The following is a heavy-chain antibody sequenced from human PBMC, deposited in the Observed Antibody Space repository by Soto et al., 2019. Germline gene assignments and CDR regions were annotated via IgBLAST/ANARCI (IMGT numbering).Heavy chain of an antibody. J-gene: IGHJ4*02. CDR2: FDPEDGET. Sequence: GASVKVSCKVSGYTLTELSMHWVRQAPGKGLEWMGGFDPEDGETIYAQKFQGRVTMTEDTSTDTAYMELSSLRSEDTAVYYCATDSAEAVAAKEFDYWGQGTLVTVS. CDR1: GYTLTELS. D-gene: IGHD6-19*01. CDR3: ATDSAEAVAAKEFDY. V-gene: IGHV1-24*01.